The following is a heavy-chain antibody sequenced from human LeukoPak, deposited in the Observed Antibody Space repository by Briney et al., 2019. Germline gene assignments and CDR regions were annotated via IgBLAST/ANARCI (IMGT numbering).Heavy chain of an antibody. D-gene: IGHD5-24*01. CDR2: INEDGSER. CDR3: VTDRDRDWRKRFDY. Sequence: GGSLRLSCAASGFSFTTHWMNWFRQAPGKGLGRVANINEDGSERNYVDSVRGRFNISRDNTANSLYLPMNGLGAEDTAVYYCVTDRDRDWRKRFDYWGQGALVIVSS. CDR1: GFSFTTHW. V-gene: IGHV3-7*01. J-gene: IGHJ4*02.